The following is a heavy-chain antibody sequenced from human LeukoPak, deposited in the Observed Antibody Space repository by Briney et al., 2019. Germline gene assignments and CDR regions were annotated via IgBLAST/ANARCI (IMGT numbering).Heavy chain of an antibody. D-gene: IGHD5-18*01. CDR3: AKDRRGYTYNFDF. CDR1: GFTFSSYG. Sequence: PGRSLRLSCAASGFTFSSYGMHWVRQAPGKGLEWAAVISNDGSNKYYADSVKGRLTVSRDNSKNTLYLQMNSLRAEDTAVFYCAKDRRGYTYNFDFWGQGTLVTVSS. CDR2: ISNDGSNK. J-gene: IGHJ4*02. V-gene: IGHV3-30*18.